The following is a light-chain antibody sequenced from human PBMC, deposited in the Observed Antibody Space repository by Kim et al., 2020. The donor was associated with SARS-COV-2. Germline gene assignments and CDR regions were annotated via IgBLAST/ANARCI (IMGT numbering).Light chain of an antibody. Sequence: QPVLTQPASVSGSPGQSITISCTGTSSDVGGYNYVSWYQQHPGKPPKVMIYDVSARPSGVSNRFSGSKSGNTASLTISGLQAEDEADYYCGSFTSSSTLYVFGSGTKVTVL. CDR1: SSDVGGYNY. V-gene: IGLV2-14*03. CDR2: DVS. CDR3: GSFTSSSTLYV. J-gene: IGLJ1*01.